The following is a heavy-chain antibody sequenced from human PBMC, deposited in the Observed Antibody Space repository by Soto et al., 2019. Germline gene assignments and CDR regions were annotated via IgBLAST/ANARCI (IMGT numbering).Heavy chain of an antibody. D-gene: IGHD3-10*01. CDR3: CPGVAVVRSGALAY. CDR1: GFTFSDAW. J-gene: IGHJ4*02. Sequence: EVQLVESGGGLVKPGGSLRVSCAASGFTFSDAWMFWVRQAPGKGPEWVGRIKSKTDGGTTDYNTLMKDRFIISREDSENTLYLEMSSLDIEDTAAYYCCPGVAVVRSGALAYWGQGVLVTVSS. V-gene: IGHV3-15*07. CDR2: IKSKTDGGTT.